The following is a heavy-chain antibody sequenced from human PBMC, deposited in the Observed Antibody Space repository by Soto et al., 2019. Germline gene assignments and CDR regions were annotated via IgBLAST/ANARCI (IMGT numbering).Heavy chain of an antibody. CDR3: ARGWYYYDRSGSQFDP. D-gene: IGHD3-22*01. CDR2: TFTGGST. CDR1: GACASSAGYS. Sequence: PSENLSLACTVSGACASSAGYSWTWIRQQPGKGLEWIGYTFTGGSTKYSPSLKSRVSISEDMSKNQFSMRLTTVTAADTAVYYFARGWYYYDRSGSQFDPWGQGTLVTVSS. V-gene: IGHV4-61*08. J-gene: IGHJ5*02.